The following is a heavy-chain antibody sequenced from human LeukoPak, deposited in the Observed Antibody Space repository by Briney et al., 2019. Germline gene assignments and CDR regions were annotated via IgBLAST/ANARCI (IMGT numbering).Heavy chain of an antibody. V-gene: IGHV3-21*01. CDR1: GFTFSSYS. D-gene: IGHD2-2*01. CDR3: AKQIDIVVVPAAAIGGAFDI. CDR2: ISSSSYI. J-gene: IGHJ3*02. Sequence: GGSLRLSCAASGFTFSSYSMNWVRQAPGKGLEWVSSISSSSYIYYADSVKGRFTISRDNAKNSLYLQMNSLRAEDTAVYYCAKQIDIVVVPAAAIGGAFDIWGQGTVVTVSS.